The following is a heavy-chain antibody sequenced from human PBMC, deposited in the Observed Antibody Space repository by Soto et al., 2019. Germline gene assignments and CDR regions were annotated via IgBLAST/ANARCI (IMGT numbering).Heavy chain of an antibody. CDR3: ARLFGSGSLYFDY. CDR1: GGSISSHY. J-gene: IGHJ4*01. D-gene: IGHD3-10*01. Sequence: PSETLSLTCTVSGGSISSHYWSWIRQAPEKGLEWIGYMYFSGITNYNPSLKSRVTISVETSKNQFSLKLSSVTAADSAVYYCARLFGSGSLYFDYWGQGTLVTVSS. CDR2: MYFSGIT. V-gene: IGHV4-59*08.